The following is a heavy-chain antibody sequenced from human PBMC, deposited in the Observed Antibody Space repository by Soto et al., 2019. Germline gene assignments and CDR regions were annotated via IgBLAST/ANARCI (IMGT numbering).Heavy chain of an antibody. V-gene: IGHV1-46*01. D-gene: IGHD2-21*02. J-gene: IGHJ6*02. CDR2: INPSGGST. Sequence: GASVKVSCKASGYTFTSYYMHWVRQAPGQGLEWMGIINPSGGSTSYAQKFQGRVTMTRDTSTSTVYMELSSLRSEDTAVYYCAFTVVTPSIPPYYYYGMDVWGQGTTVTVSS. CDR3: AFTVVTPSIPPYYYYGMDV. CDR1: GYTFTSYY.